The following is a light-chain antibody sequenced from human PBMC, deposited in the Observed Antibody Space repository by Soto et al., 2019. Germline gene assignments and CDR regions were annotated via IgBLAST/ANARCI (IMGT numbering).Light chain of an antibody. CDR2: AVN. CDR3: SSYAGTSYIV. CDR1: SSDVGGYNY. J-gene: IGLJ1*01. V-gene: IGLV2-8*01. Sequence: QSVLTQPASASGSLGQSVTISCTGTSSDVGGYNYVSWYQQLPGKAPKLIIYAVNKWPSGVPDRFSGSKSGNTASLTVSGLQAEDEADYYCSSYAGTSYIVFGSGTKVTVL.